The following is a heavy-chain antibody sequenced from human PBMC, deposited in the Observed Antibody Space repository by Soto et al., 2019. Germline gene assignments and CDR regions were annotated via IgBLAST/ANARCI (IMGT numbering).Heavy chain of an antibody. D-gene: IGHD6-13*01. CDR2: IVPFLGVP. CDR1: GGTFNSYT. V-gene: IGHV1-69*02. Sequence: QVQLVQSGAEVKKPGSSVKVSCKGSGGTFNSYTISWVRQAPGQGLEWMGRIVPFLGVPKYAQRFQGRVTITADQSTTTAYMELSSLISEDTAVYYCARSLAAAGAPLYCGMDVWGQGTTVTVSS. J-gene: IGHJ6*02. CDR3: ARSLAAAGAPLYCGMDV.